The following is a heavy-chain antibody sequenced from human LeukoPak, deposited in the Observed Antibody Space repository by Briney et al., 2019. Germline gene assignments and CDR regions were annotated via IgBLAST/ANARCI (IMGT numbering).Heavy chain of an antibody. CDR3: ARGRFLAARSNLAEAGNDAFDI. V-gene: IGHV6-1*01. Sequence: SQTLSLTCAISGDSVSSNSAAWNWIRQSPSRGLEWLGRTYYGSKWYNDYAVSVKSRITINPDTSKNQFSLQLNSVTPEDTAVYYCARGRFLAARSNLAEAGNDAFDIWGQGTMVTVSS. J-gene: IGHJ3*02. CDR1: GDSVSSNSAA. CDR2: TYYGSKWYN. D-gene: IGHD6-13*01.